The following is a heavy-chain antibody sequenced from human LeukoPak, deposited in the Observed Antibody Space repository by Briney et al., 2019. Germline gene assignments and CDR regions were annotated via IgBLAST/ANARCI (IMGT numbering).Heavy chain of an antibody. Sequence: SQTLSLTCTVSGGSISSGGYYWSWIRQHPGKGLEWIGYIYYSGSTYYSPSLKSRVTISVDTSKNQFSLKLSSVTAADTAVYYCARVVPAGGWFDPWGQGTLVTVSS. CDR2: IYYSGST. V-gene: IGHV4-31*03. CDR1: GGSISSGGYY. D-gene: IGHD2-2*01. J-gene: IGHJ5*02. CDR3: ARVVPAGGWFDP.